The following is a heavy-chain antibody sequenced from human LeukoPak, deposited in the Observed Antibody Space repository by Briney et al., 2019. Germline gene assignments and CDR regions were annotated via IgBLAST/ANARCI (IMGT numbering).Heavy chain of an antibody. J-gene: IGHJ4*02. CDR3: AKDLTYYYDSSGYWD. CDR1: GFTFSSYG. CDR2: ISGSGGST. V-gene: IGHV3-23*01. Sequence: GGSLRLSCAASGFTFSSYGMNWVRQAPGKGLEWVSVISGSGGSTYYADSVKGQFTISRDNSKNTLYLQMNSLRAEDTAVYYCAKDLTYYYDSSGYWDWGQGTLVTVSS. D-gene: IGHD3-22*01.